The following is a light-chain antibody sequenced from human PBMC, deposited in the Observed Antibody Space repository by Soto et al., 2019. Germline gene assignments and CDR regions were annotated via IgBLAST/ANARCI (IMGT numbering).Light chain of an antibody. Sequence: DIQMTQSPSTLSASVGDRVTITCRASQSISRWLAWYQQKPGKAPKVLIWDASSLQRGVPSRFSGSGSGTEFTLNISSLQPDDFATYYCQQYNGYSTWTFGQGTKVDIK. V-gene: IGKV1-5*01. CDR3: QQYNGYSTWT. CDR2: DAS. J-gene: IGKJ1*01. CDR1: QSISRW.